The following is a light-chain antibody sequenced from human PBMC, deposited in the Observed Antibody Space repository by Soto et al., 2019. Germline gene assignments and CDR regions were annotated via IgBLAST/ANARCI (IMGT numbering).Light chain of an antibody. CDR1: SSDVGDYNY. CDR2: EAS. V-gene: IGLV2-14*01. J-gene: IGLJ3*02. CDR3: SSYTSSSTPV. Sequence: QSALTQPASVSGSPGQSITISCTGTSSDVGDYNYVSWYQQPPGKAPKLMIYEASNRPSGVSNRFSGFKSGNTASLTISGLQAEDEAEYYCSSYTSSSTPVFGGGTKVTVL.